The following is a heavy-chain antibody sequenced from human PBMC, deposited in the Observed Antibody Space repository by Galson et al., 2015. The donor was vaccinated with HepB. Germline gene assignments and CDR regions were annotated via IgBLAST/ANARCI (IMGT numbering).Heavy chain of an antibody. D-gene: IGHD3-22*01. CDR1: GFTFSSYA. V-gene: IGHV3-30-3*01. CDR3: ARSSYDYYDSSGYYYFDY. J-gene: IGHJ4*02. CDR2: ISYDGSNK. Sequence: SLRLSCAASGFTFSSYAMHWVRRAPGKGLEWVAVISYDGSNKYYADSVKGRFTISRDNSKNTLYLQMNSLRAEDTAVYYCARSSYDYYDSSGYYYFDYWGQGTLVTVSS.